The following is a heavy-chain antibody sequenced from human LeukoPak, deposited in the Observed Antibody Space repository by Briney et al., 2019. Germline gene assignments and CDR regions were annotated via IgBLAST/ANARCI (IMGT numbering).Heavy chain of an antibody. J-gene: IGHJ5*02. V-gene: IGHV4-38-2*02. D-gene: IGHD2-2*01. CDR3: AKYSGYCSSTSCYWFDP. CDR2: IYHSGRT. Sequence: SETLSLTCTVSGYSISSGYYRGWIRQPPGKGLEWIGIIYHSGRTDYNPSLKSRVTISEDTSKNQFSLKLSSVTAADTAVYYCAKYSGYCSSTSCYWFDPWGQGTLVTVSS. CDR1: GYSISSGYY.